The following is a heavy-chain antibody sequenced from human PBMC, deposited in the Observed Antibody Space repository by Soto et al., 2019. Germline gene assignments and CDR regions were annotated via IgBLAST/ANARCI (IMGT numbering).Heavy chain of an antibody. D-gene: IGHD3-22*01. V-gene: IGHV3-23*01. Sequence: GGSLRLSCAASGFTFSSYAMSWVRQAPGKGLEWVSAISGSGGSTYYADSVKGRFTISRDNSKNTLYLQMNSLRAEDTAVYYCAKGEEARITMIVVVPDAFDIWGQGTMVTVSS. CDR3: AKGEEARITMIVVVPDAFDI. J-gene: IGHJ3*02. CDR1: GFTFSSYA. CDR2: ISGSGGST.